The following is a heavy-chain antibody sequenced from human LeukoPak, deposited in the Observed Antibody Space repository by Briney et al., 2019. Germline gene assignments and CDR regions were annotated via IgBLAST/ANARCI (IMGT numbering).Heavy chain of an antibody. D-gene: IGHD6-19*01. Sequence: GRSLRLSCAASGFTFSSYAMHWVRQAPGKGLEWVAVISYDGSNKYYADSVKGRFTISRDNSKSTLYLQMNSLRAEDTAVYYCARDGWDQGAFDIWGQGTMVTVSS. CDR1: GFTFSSYA. J-gene: IGHJ3*02. CDR3: ARDGWDQGAFDI. CDR2: ISYDGSNK. V-gene: IGHV3-30*04.